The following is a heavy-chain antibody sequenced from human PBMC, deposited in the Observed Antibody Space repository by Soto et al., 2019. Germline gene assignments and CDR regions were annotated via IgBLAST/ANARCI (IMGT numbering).Heavy chain of an antibody. Sequence: QVQLQQSGPGLVKPSQTLSLTCTVSGGSISGDYYHWTWIRQSPGKGLEWIGYVFHSGSVLYNPSLKRQLNISADTSKNQFSLRLSSVTAADTAVYFCAREDDGGDRDYYGLDVWGQGTTVTVSS. CDR1: GGSISGDYYH. CDR3: AREDDGGDRDYYGLDV. D-gene: IGHD2-21*02. CDR2: VFHSGSV. J-gene: IGHJ6*02. V-gene: IGHV4-30-4*08.